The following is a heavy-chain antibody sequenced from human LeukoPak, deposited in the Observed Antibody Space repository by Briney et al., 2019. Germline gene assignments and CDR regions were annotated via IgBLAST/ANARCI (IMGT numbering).Heavy chain of an antibody. J-gene: IGHJ4*02. CDR1: GYTFTSYG. CDR3: ARTDILTGYHDY. Sequence: ASVKVSCKASGYTFTSYGISWVRQAPGQGLEWMGWISAYNGNTNYAQKLQGRVTMTTDTSTSTAYTELRSLRSDDTAVYYCARTDILTGYHDYWGQGTLVTVSS. CDR2: ISAYNGNT. D-gene: IGHD3-9*01. V-gene: IGHV1-18*01.